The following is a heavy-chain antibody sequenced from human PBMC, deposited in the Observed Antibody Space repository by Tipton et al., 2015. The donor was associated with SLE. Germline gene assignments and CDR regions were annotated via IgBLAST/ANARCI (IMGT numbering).Heavy chain of an antibody. Sequence: GSLRLSCVASGFMFSSYAMAWVRQAPGKGLEWVSSISGSGGSTYYADSVKGRFTVSRHHSKNALYLQMDSLRAEDTAVYYCAKDHRSSYAEDAFDIWGQGTMVTVSS. V-gene: IGHV3-23*01. CDR3: AKDHRSSYAEDAFDI. J-gene: IGHJ3*02. D-gene: IGHD2-2*01. CDR1: GFMFSSYA. CDR2: ISGSGGST.